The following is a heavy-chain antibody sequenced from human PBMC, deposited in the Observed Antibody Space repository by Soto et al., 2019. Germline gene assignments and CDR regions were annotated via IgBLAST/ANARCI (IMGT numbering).Heavy chain of an antibody. CDR3: ARDKITGLFDY. CDR1: GYNFTTYW. V-gene: IGHV5-51*01. J-gene: IGHJ4*02. CDR2: IYPGDSDT. Sequence: PGESLKISCKGSGYNFTTYWIGWVRQMPGKGLEWMGIIYPGDSDTRYSPSFQGQVTISVDTSKNQFSLKLTSVTAADTAVYYCARDKITGLFDYWGQGTLVTVSS. D-gene: IGHD2-8*02.